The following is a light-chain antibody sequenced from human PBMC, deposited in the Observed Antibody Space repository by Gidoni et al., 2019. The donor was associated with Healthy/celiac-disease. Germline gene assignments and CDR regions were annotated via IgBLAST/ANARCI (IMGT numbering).Light chain of an antibody. V-gene: IGLV1-47*01. Sequence: QSVLTQPPSASGTPGQRVTISCSGSSSNIGSNYVYWYQQLPGTATKLRIYRKNQRPSGVPDRFSGAKSGTSASLAISGLRSEDEADYYCAAWEDSRGQVFGGGTKLTVL. CDR1: SSNIGSNY. CDR3: AAWEDSRGQV. CDR2: RKN. J-gene: IGLJ2*01.